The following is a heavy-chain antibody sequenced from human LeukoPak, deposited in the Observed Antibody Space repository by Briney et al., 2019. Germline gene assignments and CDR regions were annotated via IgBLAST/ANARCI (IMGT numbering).Heavy chain of an antibody. J-gene: IGHJ4*02. CDR2: IYPGDSDT. Sequence: GESLKISSKASGYSFTSYWIGWVRQMPGKGLEWMGIIYPGDSDTRYSPSFQGQVTISADKSISTAYLQWSSLKASDTAMYYCARNPQNRYFDYWGQGTLVTVSS. V-gene: IGHV5-51*01. CDR3: ARNPQNRYFDY. D-gene: IGHD1-14*01. CDR1: GYSFTSYW.